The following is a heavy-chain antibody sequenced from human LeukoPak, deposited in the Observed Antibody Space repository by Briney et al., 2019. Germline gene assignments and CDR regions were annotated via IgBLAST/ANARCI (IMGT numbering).Heavy chain of an antibody. CDR2: ISYDGNNI. CDR1: GLTISPYA. J-gene: IGHJ4*02. Sequence: PGGSLRLSCVASGLTISPYAMHWVRQAPGKGLEWVAVISYDGNNIFYADSVKGRFTISRDNSKNTLYLQMNSLRSEDTAVYYCARALHDYGDYVGQGTLVTVSS. CDR3: ARALHDYGDY. V-gene: IGHV3-30-3*01.